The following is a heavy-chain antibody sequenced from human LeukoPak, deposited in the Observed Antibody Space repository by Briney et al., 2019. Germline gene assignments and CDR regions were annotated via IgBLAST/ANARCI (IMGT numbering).Heavy chain of an antibody. J-gene: IGHJ4*02. CDR1: GFTFSSYE. CDR3: AREAGLAPFDY. CDR2: ISSSGSTI. V-gene: IGHV3-48*03. Sequence: GGSLRLSCAASGFTFSSYEMNWVRQAPGKGLEWVSYISSSGSTIYYADSVKGRFTISRDNAKNSLYLQMNSLRAEDTAVYYCAREAGLAPFDYWGEGTLVTVSS.